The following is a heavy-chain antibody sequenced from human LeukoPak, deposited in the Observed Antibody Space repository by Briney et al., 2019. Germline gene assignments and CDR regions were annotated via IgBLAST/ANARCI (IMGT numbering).Heavy chain of an antibody. V-gene: IGHV3-30-3*01. CDR2: ISYDGSNK. D-gene: IGHD5-18*01. J-gene: IGHJ4*02. Sequence: GGSLRLSCAASGFTFSSYAMHWVRQAPGKGLEWVAVISYDGSNKYYADSVKGRFTISRDNSKNTLYLQMNSLRAEDTAVYYCARDSGYTAMVTSLDYWGQGTLVTVSS. CDR3: ARDSGYTAMVTSLDY. CDR1: GFTFSSYA.